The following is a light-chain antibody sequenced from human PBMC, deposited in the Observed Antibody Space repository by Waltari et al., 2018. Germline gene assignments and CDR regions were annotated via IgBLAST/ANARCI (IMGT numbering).Light chain of an antibody. CDR3: QAWDSSTYVV. V-gene: IGLV3-1*01. CDR2: QDS. CDR1: NLGDKY. Sequence: SYELTQPPSVSVSPGQTANITCSGDNLGDKYACWYQQKPGQAPVLVIYQDSKRPSGIPERFSGSNSGNTATLTISGTQAMDEADYYCQAWDSSTYVVFGGGTKLTVL. J-gene: IGLJ2*01.